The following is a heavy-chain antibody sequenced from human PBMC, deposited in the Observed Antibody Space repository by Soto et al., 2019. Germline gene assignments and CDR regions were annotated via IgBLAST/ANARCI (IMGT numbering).Heavy chain of an antibody. CDR1: GYTFTGSQ. CDR3: ARGRDIVSPGN. Sequence: VQLVQSGAEVKKPGASVKVSYKASGYTFTGSQMHWVRQAPGQGLEWMGWINPNSGGTNYAQKFQGRVTMTRDTSITTAYMELSRLTSDDTAVYYCARGRDIVSPGNWGQGTLVSVSS. V-gene: IGHV1-2*02. J-gene: IGHJ4*02. CDR2: INPNSGGT. D-gene: IGHD2-15*01.